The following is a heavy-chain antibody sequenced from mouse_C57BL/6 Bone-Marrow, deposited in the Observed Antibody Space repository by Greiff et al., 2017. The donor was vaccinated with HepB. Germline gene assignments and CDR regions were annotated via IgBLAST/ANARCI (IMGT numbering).Heavy chain of an antibody. CDR1: GYAFTNYL. CDR2: INPGSGGT. Sequence: VQLQQSGAELVRPGTSVKVSCKASGYAFTNYLIEWVKQRPGQGLEWIGVINPGSGGTNYNEKFKGKATLTADKSSSTAYMQLSSLTSEDSAVSFCAKSTMVTTRAMDYWGQGTSVTVSS. J-gene: IGHJ4*01. D-gene: IGHD2-2*01. V-gene: IGHV1-54*01. CDR3: AKSTMVTTRAMDY.